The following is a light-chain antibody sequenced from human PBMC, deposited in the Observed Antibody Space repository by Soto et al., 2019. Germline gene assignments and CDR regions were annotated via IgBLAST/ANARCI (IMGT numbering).Light chain of an antibody. V-gene: IGKV3-11*01. CDR2: DAS. CDR3: QQRSNWPKT. J-gene: IGKJ1*01. Sequence: EIVLTQSPCTLSFSPGERATFYCRASQSVSSYLAWYQQKPGQAPRLLIYDASNRATGIPARFSGSGSGTDFTLTISSLEPEDFAVYYCQQRSNWPKTFGQGTKVDIK. CDR1: QSVSSY.